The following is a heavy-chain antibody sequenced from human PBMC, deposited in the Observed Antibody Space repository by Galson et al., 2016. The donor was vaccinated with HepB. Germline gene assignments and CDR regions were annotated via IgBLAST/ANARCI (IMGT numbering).Heavy chain of an antibody. Sequence: SVKVSCKASGYIFSNFGVSWVRQAPGQGLEWLGWISAYNGNTKYAQKLQGRLSMTTDASTSTAYMELRSLRSDDAAVYYCARYRAATAYSDFWGQGTLVTVSS. CDR1: GYIFSNFG. V-gene: IGHV1-18*01. CDR2: ISAYNGNT. J-gene: IGHJ4*02. CDR3: ARYRAATAYSDF. D-gene: IGHD6-25*01.